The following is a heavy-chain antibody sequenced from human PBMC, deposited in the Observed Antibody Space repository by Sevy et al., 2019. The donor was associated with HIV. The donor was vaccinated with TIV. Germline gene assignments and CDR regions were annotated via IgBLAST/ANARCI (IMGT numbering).Heavy chain of an antibody. J-gene: IGHJ6*02. CDR2: IKQDGSDK. V-gene: IGHV3-7*01. CDR3: ARHTGGIGMDV. CDR1: GFTFSSHW. Sequence: GGCLRLSCATSGFTFSSHWMSWVRQAPGKGLEWVANIKQDGSDKYYVDSVKGRFTISRDNAKNSLSLQMNSLRAEDTAVYYCARHTGGIGMDVWGQGTTVTVSS. D-gene: IGHD6-13*01.